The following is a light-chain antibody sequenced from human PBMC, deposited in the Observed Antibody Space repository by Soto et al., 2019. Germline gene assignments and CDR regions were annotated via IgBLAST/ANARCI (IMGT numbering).Light chain of an antibody. J-gene: IGLJ2*01. Sequence: QAVLTQPPSVSGAPGQGVTISCTGDSSNIGAGYDAHWYHQIPGTAPKLLIYGSDNRPSGVPDRFSGSKSGTSASQAITGLQAEDEGEYYCQSFDSSLRGVVFGGGTKVTVL. CDR2: GSD. CDR3: QSFDSSLRGVV. CDR1: SSNIGAGYD. V-gene: IGLV1-40*01.